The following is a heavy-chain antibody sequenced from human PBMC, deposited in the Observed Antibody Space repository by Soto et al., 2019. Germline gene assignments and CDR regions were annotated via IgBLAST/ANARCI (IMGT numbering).Heavy chain of an antibody. D-gene: IGHD4-17*01. CDR2: IYHSGST. V-gene: IGHV4-31*03. Sequence: QVQLQESCPGLVKPSQTLSLTCTVSGGSISSGNYYWSWLRQHPGKGLEWIGYIYHSGSTYYNPSLKSRVTISVDTSKNQFSLKLSSVTAADTAIYYCAREYGDPFPSNWFDPWGQGTLVTVSS. CDR3: AREYGDPFPSNWFDP. J-gene: IGHJ5*02. CDR1: GGSISSGNYY.